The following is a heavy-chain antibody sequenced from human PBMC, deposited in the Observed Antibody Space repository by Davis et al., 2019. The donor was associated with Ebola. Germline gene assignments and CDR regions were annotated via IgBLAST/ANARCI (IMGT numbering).Heavy chain of an antibody. CDR3: ARTRPITIHSFYYYGMDV. J-gene: IGHJ6*02. D-gene: IGHD3-9*01. CDR1: GLIVSSNY. V-gene: IGHV3-53*04. Sequence: GESLKISCAASGLIVSSNYMSWLRQAPGKGLEWVAVLYSGGSTYFADSVKGRFTLSRHNSENTLYLQMSSLRPEDTAVYYCARTRPITIHSFYYYGMDVWGQGTTVTVSS. CDR2: LYSGGST.